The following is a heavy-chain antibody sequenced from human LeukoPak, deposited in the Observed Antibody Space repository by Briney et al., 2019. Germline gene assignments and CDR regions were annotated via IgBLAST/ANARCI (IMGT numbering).Heavy chain of an antibody. CDR2: ISYDGSNK. D-gene: IGHD1-26*01. J-gene: IGHJ5*02. CDR1: GFTFSSYA. V-gene: IGHV3-30-3*01. Sequence: GGSLRLSCAASGFTFSSYAMHWVRQAPGKGLEWVAVISYDGSNKYYADSVKGRFTISRDNSKNTLYLQMNSLRAEDTAVYYCAKGPRGAIINWFDPWGQGTLVTVSS. CDR3: AKGPRGAIINWFDP.